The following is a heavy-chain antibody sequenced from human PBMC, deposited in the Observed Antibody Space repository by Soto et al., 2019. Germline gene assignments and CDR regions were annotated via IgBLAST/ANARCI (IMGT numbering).Heavy chain of an antibody. J-gene: IGHJ6*02. CDR2: IIPIFGTA. Sequence: QVQLVQSGAEVKKPGSSVKVSCKASGGTFSSYAISWVRQAPGQGLEWMGGIIPIFGTANYAQKFQGRVTITADESTSTAYMELSSLRSEDKAVYYCASHIVVVPAARGYYYGMDVWGQGTTVTVSS. V-gene: IGHV1-69*01. CDR1: GGTFSSYA. D-gene: IGHD2-2*01. CDR3: ASHIVVVPAARGYYYGMDV.